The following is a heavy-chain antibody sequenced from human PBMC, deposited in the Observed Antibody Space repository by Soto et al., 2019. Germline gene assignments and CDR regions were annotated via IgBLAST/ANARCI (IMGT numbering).Heavy chain of an antibody. J-gene: IGHJ4*02. D-gene: IGHD2-21*02. CDR2: INAGKGNT. CDR3: ARQRDPYCGGDCYVPFDY. CDR1: GYTFINFA. Sequence: ASVKVSCKASGYTFINFAIHWVRQAPGQRLEWMGWINAGKGNTKYSQKFQGRVTISRDTSASTAYMELSSLRSEDTAVYYCARQRDPYCGGDCYVPFDYWGQGTLVTVSS. V-gene: IGHV1-3*01.